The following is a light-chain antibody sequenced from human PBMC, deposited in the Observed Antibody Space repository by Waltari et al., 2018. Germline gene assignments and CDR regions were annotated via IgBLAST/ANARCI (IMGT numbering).Light chain of an antibody. CDR3: QQAKSFPIT. Sequence: DIQMTQSPSSAAASVGDRGTIPCRERQDNGNWLAWYQQKQVQAPNLMIYGTSILQAGVPSRFSGSGSGTEFTLTISSLQAEDLATYYCQQAKSFPITFGGGTKVDIK. V-gene: IGKV1-12*01. CDR1: QDNGNW. CDR2: GTS. J-gene: IGKJ3*01.